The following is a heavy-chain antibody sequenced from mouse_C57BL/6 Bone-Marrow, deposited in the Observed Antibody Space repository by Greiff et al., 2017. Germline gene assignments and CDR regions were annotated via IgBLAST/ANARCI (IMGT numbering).Heavy chain of an antibody. J-gene: IGHJ4*01. V-gene: IGHV5-15*01. D-gene: IGHD1-2*01. CDR3: ARPATAHYAMDY. Sequence: DVHLVESGGGLVQPGGSLTLSCAASGFTFSDYGMAWVRQAPRTGPEWVAFISNLAYSIYYADTVTGRFTISRENAKNTLYLEMSSLRSEDTAMYYCARPATAHYAMDYWGQGTSVTVSS. CDR1: GFTFSDYG. CDR2: ISNLAYSI.